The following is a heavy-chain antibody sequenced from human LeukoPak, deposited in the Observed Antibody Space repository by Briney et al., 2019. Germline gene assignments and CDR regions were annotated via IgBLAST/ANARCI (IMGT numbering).Heavy chain of an antibody. Sequence: GSLRLSCAASGFTFSSHWMHWVRQAPGKGLEWVSSISSSSSYIYYADSVKGRFTISRDNAKNSLYLQMNSLRAEDTAVYYCARESRSGWYLLDAFDIWGQGTMVTVSS. CDR1: GFTFSSHW. CDR3: ARESRSGWYLLDAFDI. CDR2: ISSSSSYI. J-gene: IGHJ3*02. V-gene: IGHV3-21*01. D-gene: IGHD6-19*01.